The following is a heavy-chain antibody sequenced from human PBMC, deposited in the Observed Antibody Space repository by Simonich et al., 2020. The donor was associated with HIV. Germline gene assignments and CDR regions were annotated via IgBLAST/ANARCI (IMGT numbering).Heavy chain of an antibody. CDR1: GGSFSGYY. CDR2: INHSGIT. J-gene: IGHJ4*02. V-gene: IGHV4-34*01. CDR3: ARGFYQRLYYFDY. D-gene: IGHD2-2*01. Sequence: QVQLQQWGAGLLKPSETLSLTCAVYGGSFSGYYWSWIRQPPGKGLEWIGEINHSGITNYNPSLKSRVTISVDTSNNQFSLKLSSVTAAYTAVYYCARGFYQRLYYFDYWGQGTLVTVSS.